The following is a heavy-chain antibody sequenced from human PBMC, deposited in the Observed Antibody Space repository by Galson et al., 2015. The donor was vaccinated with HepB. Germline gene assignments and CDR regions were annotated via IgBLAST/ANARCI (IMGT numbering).Heavy chain of an antibody. V-gene: IGHV3-23*01. D-gene: IGHD4-17*01. CDR3: AKTSPPDYGDYGVPNYFHY. Sequence: SLRLSCAASGFTFSSYALTWVRQAPGKGLEWVSGISGSGGSTYYADSVKDRFTISRDNFKNTLSLQMNSLRAEDTAVYYCAKTSPPDYGDYGVPNYFHYWGQGTLVTVSS. CDR1: GFTFSSYA. J-gene: IGHJ4*02. CDR2: ISGSGGST.